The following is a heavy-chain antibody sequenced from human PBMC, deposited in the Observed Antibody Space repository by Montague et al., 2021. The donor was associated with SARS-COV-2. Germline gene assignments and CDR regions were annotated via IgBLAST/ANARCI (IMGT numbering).Heavy chain of an antibody. CDR1: GDSISSGDYH. D-gene: IGHD1-14*01. V-gene: IGHV4-61*09. J-gene: IGHJ6*02. Sequence: QTLSLTCTVSGDSISSGDYHWSWVRQPAGKGLEWIGYIYTLGSTSYNPSLKSRVTISMDTSKNQLSLKLSSVTAADTAVYFCARSPYRTTYLNGMDVWGQGTTVTVSS. CDR2: IYTLGST. CDR3: ARSPYRTTYLNGMDV.